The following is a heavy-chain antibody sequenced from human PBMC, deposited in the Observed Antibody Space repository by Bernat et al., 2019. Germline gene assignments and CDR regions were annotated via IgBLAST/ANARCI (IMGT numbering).Heavy chain of an antibody. Sequence: QVQLVQSGAEVKKPGSSVKVSCKASGGTFSSYAISWVRQAPGQGLEWMGVIIPIFGTTNYAQRFQGRVTITAGKSTSTAYMELSSLRSEGTAVYYCARPILVRGVIWGNWFDPWGQGTLVTVSS. D-gene: IGHD3-10*01. V-gene: IGHV1-69*06. CDR2: IIPIFGTT. CDR1: GGTFSSYA. J-gene: IGHJ5*02. CDR3: ARPILVRGVIWGNWFDP.